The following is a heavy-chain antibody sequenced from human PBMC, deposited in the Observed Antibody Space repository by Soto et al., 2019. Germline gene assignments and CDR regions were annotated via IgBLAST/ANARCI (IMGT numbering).Heavy chain of an antibody. Sequence: QVQLVESGGGVVQPGRSLRLSCAASGFTFSSYGMHWVRQAPGKGLEWVAVISSDGSNKYYADSVKGRFTTSRDNSKNTLYLQMNSLSAEDTAVYYCVGGYYYGDYWGQGTLVTVSS. J-gene: IGHJ4*02. CDR3: VGGYYYGDY. CDR1: GFTFSSYG. CDR2: ISSDGSNK. V-gene: IGHV3-30*03. D-gene: IGHD3-22*01.